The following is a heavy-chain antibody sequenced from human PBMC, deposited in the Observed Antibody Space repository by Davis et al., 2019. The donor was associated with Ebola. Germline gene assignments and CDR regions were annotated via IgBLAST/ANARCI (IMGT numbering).Heavy chain of an antibody. CDR3: ARDRDKISLTVVSRGAGFDP. J-gene: IGHJ5*02. Sequence: ASVNVSCKASGYTFSTYGLNWVRQAPGQGLEWMGWIRGYNGNTNYAHKLQGRVTMTRDTSTDTAYMELSGLRSDDTAVYYCARDRDKISLTVVSRGAGFDPWGQGTLVTVSS. V-gene: IGHV1-18*01. D-gene: IGHD3-22*01. CDR2: IRGYNGNT. CDR1: GYTFSTYG.